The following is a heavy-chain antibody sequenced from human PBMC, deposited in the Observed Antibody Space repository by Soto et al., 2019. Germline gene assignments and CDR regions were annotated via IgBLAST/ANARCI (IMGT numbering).Heavy chain of an antibody. CDR1: GYTFISSD. J-gene: IGHJ5*02. Sequence: ASVKVSCKASGYTFISSDITWVRQAPGQGLEWMGWISAYNGNTNVPQNLQGRVILTTDTSTDTAYMELRSLRSDDTAMYYCARVRSPGHPPYNWFDPWGQGALVTVSS. CDR3: ARVRSPGHPPYNWFDP. CDR2: ISAYNGNT. V-gene: IGHV1-18*04.